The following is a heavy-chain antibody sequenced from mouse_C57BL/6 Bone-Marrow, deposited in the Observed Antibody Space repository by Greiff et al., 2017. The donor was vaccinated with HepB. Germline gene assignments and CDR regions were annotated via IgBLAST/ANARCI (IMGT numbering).Heavy chain of an antibody. CDR3: TRDRGLDFDY. D-gene: IGHD2-14*01. CDR1: GFTFSSYA. Sequence: EVKLQESGEGLVKPGGSLKLSCAASGFTFSSYAMSWVRQTPEKRLEWVAYISSGGDYIYYADTVKGRFTISRDNSRNTLYLQMSSLKSEDKAMYYCTRDRGLDFDYWGQGTTLTVSS. J-gene: IGHJ2*01. V-gene: IGHV5-9-1*02. CDR2: ISSGGDYI.